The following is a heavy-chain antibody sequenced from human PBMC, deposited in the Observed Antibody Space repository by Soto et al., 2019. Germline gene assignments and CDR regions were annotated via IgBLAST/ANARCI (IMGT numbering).Heavy chain of an antibody. D-gene: IGHD3-9*01. V-gene: IGHV1-69*01. CDR1: GGTFSSYA. CDR3: ARERGARGYDIISGGFDP. Sequence: QVQLVQSGAEVKKPGSSVKVSCKASGGTFSSYAISWVRQAPGQGLEWMGGIIPIFGTANYAQKFQGRVTITADESTSTAYMELSSLRSEDTAVYYCARERGARGYDIISGGFDPWGQGTLVTVSS. CDR2: IIPIFGTA. J-gene: IGHJ5*02.